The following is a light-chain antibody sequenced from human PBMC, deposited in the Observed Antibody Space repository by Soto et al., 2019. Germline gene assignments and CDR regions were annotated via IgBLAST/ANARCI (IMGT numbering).Light chain of an antibody. CDR1: QSVFYSSNNRNY. Sequence: DIVMTQSPDSLAVSLGERATISCKSSQSVFYSSNNRNYLAWYQQKPGQPPKLLIYWASTRKSGVPDRFSGSGSWTDFTLTINSLQVEYVAVYYCQKYYSNPPFFTVVPGTKVDIK. CDR2: WAS. V-gene: IGKV4-1*01. J-gene: IGKJ3*01. CDR3: QKYYSNPPFFT.